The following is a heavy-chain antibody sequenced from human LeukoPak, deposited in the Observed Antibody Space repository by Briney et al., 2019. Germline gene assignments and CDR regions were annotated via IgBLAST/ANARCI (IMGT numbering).Heavy chain of an antibody. V-gene: IGHV4-31*03. Sequence: SQTLSLTCTVSGGSISTGNYYWSWIRQLPGKGLEWIGYIYYSGSTYYNPSLKSRVTISVDTSKIQFSLKLSSVTAADTAMYYCARVGYSYGSWYPDRAFDIWGQGTMVTVSS. CDR2: IYYSGST. J-gene: IGHJ3*02. CDR3: ARVGYSYGSWYPDRAFDI. CDR1: GGSISTGNYY. D-gene: IGHD5-18*01.